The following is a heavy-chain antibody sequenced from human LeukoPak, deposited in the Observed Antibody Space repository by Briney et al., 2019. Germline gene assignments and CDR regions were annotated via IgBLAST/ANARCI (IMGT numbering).Heavy chain of an antibody. CDR1: GGSFSGYY. D-gene: IGHD6-19*01. V-gene: IGHV4-34*01. CDR3: ARHLIAVAGLDY. J-gene: IGHJ4*02. Sequence: PSETLSLTCAVYGGSFSGYYWSWIRQPPGKGLEWIGSIYYSGSTYYNPSLKSRVTISVDTSKNQFSLKLSSVTAADTAVYYCARHLIAVAGLDYWGQGTLVTVSS. CDR2: IYYSGST.